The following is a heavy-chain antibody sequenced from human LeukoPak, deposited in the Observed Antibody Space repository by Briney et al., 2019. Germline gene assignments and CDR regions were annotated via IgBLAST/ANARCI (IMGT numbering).Heavy chain of an antibody. CDR1: GGSISSGSYY. CDR2: IYTSGST. V-gene: IGHV4-61*02. D-gene: IGHD2-15*01. Sequence: SETLSLTCTVSGGSISSGSYYWSWIRQPAGKGLEWIGRIYTSGSTNYNPSLKSRVTISVDTSKNQFSLKLSSVTTADTAVYYCARFRYCSGGSCSYYFDYWGQGTLVTVSS. CDR3: ARFRYCSGGSCSYYFDY. J-gene: IGHJ4*02.